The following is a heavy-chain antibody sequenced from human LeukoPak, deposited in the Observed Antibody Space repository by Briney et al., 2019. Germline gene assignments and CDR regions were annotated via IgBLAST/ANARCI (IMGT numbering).Heavy chain of an antibody. CDR1: GFTFSSYG. CDR3: AKDPYCSSTSCYDRYFDY. CDR2: ISGSGGST. Sequence: SGGSLRLSCAASGFTFSSYGMSWVRQAPGKGLEWVSAISGSGGSTYYADSVKGRFTISRDNSKNTLYLQMNSLRAEDTAVYYCAKDPYCSSTSCYDRYFDYWGQGTLVTVPS. V-gene: IGHV3-23*01. D-gene: IGHD2-2*01. J-gene: IGHJ4*02.